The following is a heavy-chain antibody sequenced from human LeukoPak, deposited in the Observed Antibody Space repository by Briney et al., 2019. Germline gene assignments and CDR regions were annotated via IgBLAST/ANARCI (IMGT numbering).Heavy chain of an antibody. D-gene: IGHD5-12*01. J-gene: IGHJ4*02. CDR3: ATSGYDSWVDY. V-gene: IGHV3-48*03. Sequence: GGSLRLSCAASGFTFSSYEMNWVRQAPGKGLEWISYISSSGSTIYYADSVKGRFTISRDNAKNSLYLQMNSLRAEDTAVYHCATSGYDSWVDYWGQGTLVTVSS. CDR2: ISSSGSTI. CDR1: GFTFSSYE.